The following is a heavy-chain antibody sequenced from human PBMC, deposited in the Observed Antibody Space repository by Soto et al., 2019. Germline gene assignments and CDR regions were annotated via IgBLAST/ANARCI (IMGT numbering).Heavy chain of an antibody. J-gene: IGHJ5*02. CDR2: IYYSGST. CDR1: GGSISSSSYY. CDR3: ANGDYAWWFDP. Sequence: SETLYLTCTVSGGSISSSSYYWGWIRQPPGKGLEWIGSIYYSGSTYYNPSLKSRVTISVDTSKNQFSLKLSSVTAADTAVYYCANGDYAWWFDPWGQGTLVTVSS. V-gene: IGHV4-39*01. D-gene: IGHD4-17*01.